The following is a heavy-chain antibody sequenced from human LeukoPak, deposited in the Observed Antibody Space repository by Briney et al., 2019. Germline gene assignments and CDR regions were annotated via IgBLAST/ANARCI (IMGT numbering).Heavy chain of an antibody. Sequence: PGGSLRLSCPAYGFNFNNYVMHWVRPAPAKGLEWVAVICYDGSKTYYADSVKGRVTISRDNSKKMVYLQMNSVRGEDTAVYYCARDLTCRYFDWPLDYWGQGTLVTVSS. D-gene: IGHD3-9*01. CDR3: ARDLTCRYFDWPLDY. J-gene: IGHJ4*02. CDR2: ICYDGSKT. V-gene: IGHV3-33*08. CDR1: GFNFNNYV.